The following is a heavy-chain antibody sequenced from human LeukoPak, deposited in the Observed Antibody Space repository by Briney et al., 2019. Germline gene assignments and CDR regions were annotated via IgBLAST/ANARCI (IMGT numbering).Heavy chain of an antibody. Sequence: GRSLRLSCAASGFTFSSYAMHWVRQAPGKGLEWVAVISYDGSNKYYADSVKSRFTISRDNSKNTLYLQMNSLRAEDTAVYYCARVGGDYGIYYYGMDVWGQGTTVTVSS. J-gene: IGHJ6*02. CDR2: ISYDGSNK. V-gene: IGHV3-30*04. CDR1: GFTFSSYA. CDR3: ARVGGDYGIYYYGMDV. D-gene: IGHD4-17*01.